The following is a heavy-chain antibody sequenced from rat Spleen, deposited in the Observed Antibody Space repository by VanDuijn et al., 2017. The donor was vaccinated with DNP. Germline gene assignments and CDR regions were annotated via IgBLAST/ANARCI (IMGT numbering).Heavy chain of an antibody. CDR1: GFTFSDYY. V-gene: IGHV5-27*01. CDR3: ATDRDFAY. Sequence: EVQLVESDGGLVQPGRSLKLSCAVSGFTFSDYYMAWVRQAPTKGLEWVASISPSGGSTYYRDSVKGRFTISRDNAKSTLYLQMDSLRSEDTATYYCATDRDFAYWGQGTLVTVSS. CDR2: ISPSGGST. J-gene: IGHJ3*01.